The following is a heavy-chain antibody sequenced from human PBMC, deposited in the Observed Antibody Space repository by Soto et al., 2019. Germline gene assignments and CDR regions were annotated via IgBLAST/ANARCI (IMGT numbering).Heavy chain of an antibody. D-gene: IGHD2-2*01. CDR2: ISSSGSTI. Sequence: EVQLVESRGGLVQPGGSLRLSCAASGFTFSSYEMNWVRQAPGKGLEWVSYISSSGSTIYYADSVKGRFTISRDNAKNSLYLQMNSLRAEDTAVYYCARAPRTDAFDIWGQGTMVTVSS. CDR1: GFTFSSYE. J-gene: IGHJ3*02. V-gene: IGHV3-48*03. CDR3: ARAPRTDAFDI.